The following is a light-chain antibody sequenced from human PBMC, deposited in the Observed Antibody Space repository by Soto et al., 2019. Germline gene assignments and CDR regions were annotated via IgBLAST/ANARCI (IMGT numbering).Light chain of an antibody. CDR3: QKYDSALGT. CDR2: AAS. CDR1: QGISNY. Sequence: DIQMTQSPSSLSASVGDRVTITCRATQGISNYLAWYQQKPGKVPKLLIYAASTLQSGVPSRFSGSGSGTDCTLTISSLQPEDVATYYCQKYDSALGTLGQGTKVDIK. V-gene: IGKV1-27*01. J-gene: IGKJ1*01.